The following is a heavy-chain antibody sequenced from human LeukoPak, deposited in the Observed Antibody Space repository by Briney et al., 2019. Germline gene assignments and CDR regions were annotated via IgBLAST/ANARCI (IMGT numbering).Heavy chain of an antibody. CDR3: ARAGNLLRYFDW. D-gene: IGHD3-9*01. CDR2: IRTTAEGAKYA. Sequence: GGSLRLSCATSGFSFTDYPMNWVRQAPGKGLEWISNIRTTAEGAKYAYYADSVKGRFTISRDNAKNSLYLQMNSLRDEDTAVYYCARAGNLLRYFDWWGQGTLVTVSS. CDR1: GFSFTDYP. J-gene: IGHJ4*02. V-gene: IGHV3-48*02.